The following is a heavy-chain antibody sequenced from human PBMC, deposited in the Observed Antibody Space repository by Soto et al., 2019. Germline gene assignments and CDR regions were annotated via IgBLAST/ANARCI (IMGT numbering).Heavy chain of an antibody. Sequence: QVQLQESGPGLVKPSGTLSLTCAVSGGSISSSNWWSWVRQPPGKGLEWIGEIYHSGSTNYNPSLKGRVTISVDKSKNQFSLKLSSVTAADTAVYYCARGDSSSWYPQYNWFDPWGQGTLVTVSS. J-gene: IGHJ5*02. CDR1: GGSISSSNW. D-gene: IGHD6-13*01. V-gene: IGHV4-4*02. CDR2: IYHSGST. CDR3: ARGDSSSWYPQYNWFDP.